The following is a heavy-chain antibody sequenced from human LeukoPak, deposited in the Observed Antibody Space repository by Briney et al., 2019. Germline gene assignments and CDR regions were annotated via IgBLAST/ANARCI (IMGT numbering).Heavy chain of an antibody. D-gene: IGHD6-13*01. CDR1: GGSFSGYY. V-gene: IGHV4-34*01. CDR2: IYHSGST. CDR3: ARAHGSSWYRYYYYMDV. Sequence: SETLSLTCAVYGGSFSGYYWSWIRQPPGKGLEWIGEIYHSGSTNYNPSLKSRVTISVDKSKNQFSLKLSSVTAADTAVYYCARAHGSSWYRYYYYMDVWGKGTTVTVSS. J-gene: IGHJ6*03.